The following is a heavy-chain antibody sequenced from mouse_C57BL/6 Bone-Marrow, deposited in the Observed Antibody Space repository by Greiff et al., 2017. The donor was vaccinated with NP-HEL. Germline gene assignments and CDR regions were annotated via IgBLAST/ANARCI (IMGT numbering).Heavy chain of an antibody. CDR3: ARGYSNYVGVDY. J-gene: IGHJ2*01. CDR2: IDPSDSET. V-gene: IGHV1-52*01. CDR1: GYTFTSYW. D-gene: IGHD2-5*01. Sequence: QVQLQQPGAELVRPGSSVKLSCKASGYTFTSYWMHWVKQRPIQGLEWIGNIDPSDSETHYNQKFKDKATLTVDKSSSTAYMQLSSLTSEDSAVYYCARGYSNYVGVDYWGQGTTLTVSS.